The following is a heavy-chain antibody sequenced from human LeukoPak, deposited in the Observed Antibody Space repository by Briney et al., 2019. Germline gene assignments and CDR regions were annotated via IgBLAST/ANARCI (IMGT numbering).Heavy chain of an antibody. D-gene: IGHD2-2*01. CDR1: GFTFNTYT. CDR3: AVLTYQLLDYYFDY. Sequence: GGSLRLSCAASGFTFNTYTMSWVRQAPGKGLEWVSSISSSNSYIYYADSVKGRFTISRDNAKNSLYLQMNSLRAEDTAVYYCAVLTYQLLDYYFDYWGQGTLVTVSS. J-gene: IGHJ4*02. V-gene: IGHV3-21*01. CDR2: ISSSNSYI.